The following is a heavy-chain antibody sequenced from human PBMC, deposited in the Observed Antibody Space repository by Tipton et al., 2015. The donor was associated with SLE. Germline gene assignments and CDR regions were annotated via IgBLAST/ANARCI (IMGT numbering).Heavy chain of an antibody. V-gene: IGHV4-34*01. CDR3: ARIPAAAGTGVAY. J-gene: IGHJ4*02. CDR1: GASFSGYY. Sequence: TLSLTCAVYGASFSGYYWTWIRQAPGKGLEWIGEINHGGGTHYNPSLESRVSISIDTSENHFSLKLTSVTAADTAVYYCARIPAAAGTGVAYWGQGTLVTVSS. CDR2: INHGGGT. D-gene: IGHD6-25*01.